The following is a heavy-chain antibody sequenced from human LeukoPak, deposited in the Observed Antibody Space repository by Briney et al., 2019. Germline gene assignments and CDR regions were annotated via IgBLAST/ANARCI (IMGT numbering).Heavy chain of an antibody. CDR3: ARSGYYFVGFDY. D-gene: IGHD3-22*01. J-gene: IGHJ4*02. V-gene: IGHV1-18*04. CDR1: GYSFTEYG. CDR2: ISAYNGNT. Sequence: ASVKVSCKASGYSFTEYGINWVRQAPGQGLGWMGWISAYNGNTNFAPKFQDRVIMTTDTSTSTAYMELRSLRSDDTAVYFCARSGYYFVGFDYWGQGTLVTVSS.